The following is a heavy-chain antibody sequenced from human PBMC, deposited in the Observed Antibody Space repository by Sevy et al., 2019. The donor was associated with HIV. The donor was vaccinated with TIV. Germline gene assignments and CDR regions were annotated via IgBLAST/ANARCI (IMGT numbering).Heavy chain of an antibody. Sequence: ASVKVSCKASGYTFTGYYMHWVRQAPGQGLQWMGWINPDSGGPNYAPKFQGRVNLTRDTSISTAYMELSRLKSDDTAVYYCVRDDRDGYFEYWGQGTLVTVSS. V-gene: IGHV1-2*02. J-gene: IGHJ4*02. CDR3: VRDDRDGYFEY. CDR2: INPDSGGP. CDR1: GYTFTGYY.